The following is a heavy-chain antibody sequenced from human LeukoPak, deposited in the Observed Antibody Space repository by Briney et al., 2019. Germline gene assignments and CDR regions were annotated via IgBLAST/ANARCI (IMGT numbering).Heavy chain of an antibody. CDR1: GGSVSGSTYY. Sequence: SETLSLTCTVSGGSVSGSTYYWGWIRQPPGKGLEWIGSVYYSGSTYYNSSLKSRITISVDTSRKHFSLKLSSVTAADTAVYYCARPRDYYGSGSPSIYFDYWGQGTLVTVSS. CDR2: VYYSGST. CDR3: ARPRDYYGSGSPSIYFDY. J-gene: IGHJ4*02. D-gene: IGHD3-10*01. V-gene: IGHV4-39*02.